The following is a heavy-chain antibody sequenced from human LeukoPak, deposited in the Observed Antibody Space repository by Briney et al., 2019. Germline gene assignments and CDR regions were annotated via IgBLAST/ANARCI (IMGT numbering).Heavy chain of an antibody. V-gene: IGHV4-39*07. J-gene: IGHJ4*02. Sequence: SETLSLTCTVSGGSISSSSYYWGWIRQPPGKGLEWIGSTYYSGSTCYNPSLKSRVTISVDTSKNQFSLKLSSVTAADTAVYYCASQGYCTNGVCYRGILSFDYWGQGTLVTVSS. D-gene: IGHD2-8*01. CDR1: GGSISSSSYY. CDR3: ASQGYCTNGVCYRGILSFDY. CDR2: TYYSGST.